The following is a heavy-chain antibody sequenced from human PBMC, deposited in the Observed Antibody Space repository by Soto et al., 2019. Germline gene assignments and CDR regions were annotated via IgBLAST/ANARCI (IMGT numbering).Heavy chain of an antibody. J-gene: IGHJ6*03. V-gene: IGHV4-34*01. Sequence: QVQLQQWGAGLLKPSETLSLTCAVYGGSFSGYYWSWIRQPPGKGLEWIGEINHSGSTNYNPSLKSRVTISVDTSKNQFSLKLSSVTAADTAVYYCARAQGIGFLEWLPMDVWGKGTTVTVSS. CDR1: GGSFSGYY. D-gene: IGHD3-3*02. CDR2: INHSGST. CDR3: ARAQGIGFLEWLPMDV.